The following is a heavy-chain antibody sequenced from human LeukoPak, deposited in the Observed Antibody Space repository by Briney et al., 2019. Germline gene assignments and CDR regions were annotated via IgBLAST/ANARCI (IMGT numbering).Heavy chain of an antibody. J-gene: IGHJ4*02. CDR2: ISGSGGST. V-gene: IGHV3-23*01. Sequence: QPGGSLRLSCAASGFTFSSYAMSWVRQAPGKGLEWVSGISGSGGSTYYADSVKGRFTISRDNSKNTLYLQMNSLTAEDTAVHYCAKAGCSSTTCYPPKNFDYWGQGTLVTVSS. CDR1: GFTFSSYA. CDR3: AKAGCSSTTCYPPKNFDY. D-gene: IGHD2-2*01.